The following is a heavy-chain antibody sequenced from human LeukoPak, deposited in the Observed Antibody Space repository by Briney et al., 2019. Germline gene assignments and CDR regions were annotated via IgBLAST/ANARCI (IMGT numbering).Heavy chain of an antibody. CDR1: GFTFSSYA. J-gene: IGHJ4*02. V-gene: IGHV3-30-3*01. CDR2: ISYDGSNK. CDR3: ARDGGLIMGANFDY. Sequence: GSLRLSCAASGFTFSSYAMHWVRQAPGKGLEWVAVISYDGSNKYYADSVKGRFTISRDNAKNSLYLQMNSLRAEDTAVYYCARDGGLIMGANFDYWGQGTLVTVSS. D-gene: IGHD1-26*01.